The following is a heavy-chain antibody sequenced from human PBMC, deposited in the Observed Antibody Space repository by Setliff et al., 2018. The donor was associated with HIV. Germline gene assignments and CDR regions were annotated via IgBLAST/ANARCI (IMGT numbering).Heavy chain of an antibody. J-gene: IGHJ5*02. Sequence: SETLSLTCTVSGGSISSYYWSWIRQPPGKGLEWIGYINTSGTTNYNPSLKSRVTISVDTSKNQFSLKLSSVTAADTAVYYCARHDLYYYGSGRSGFDPWGQGTLVTVSS. CDR3: ARHDLYYYGSGRSGFDP. CDR2: INTSGTT. V-gene: IGHV4-4*09. CDR1: GGSISSYY. D-gene: IGHD3-10*01.